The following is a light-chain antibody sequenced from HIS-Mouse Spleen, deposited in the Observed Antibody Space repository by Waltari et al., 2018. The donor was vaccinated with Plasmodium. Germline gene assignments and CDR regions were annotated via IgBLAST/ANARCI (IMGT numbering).Light chain of an antibody. CDR1: QSISSW. CDR3: QQYNSYSPLT. V-gene: IGKV1-5*03. J-gene: IGKJ3*01. CDR2: KAS. Sequence: DIQMTQSPSPLSASVGDRVTITCRASQSISSWLAWYQQKPGKAPKLLIYKASSLESGVPSRFSGSGSGTEFTLTISSLQPDDFATYYCQQYNSYSPLTFGPGTKVDIK.